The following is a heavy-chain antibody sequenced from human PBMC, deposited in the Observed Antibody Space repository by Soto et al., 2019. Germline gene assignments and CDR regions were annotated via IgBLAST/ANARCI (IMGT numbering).Heavy chain of an antibody. Sequence: ASVKVSCKTSGYTFTTYGVSWVRQAPGQGLEWMGWISAYNGHTNYAQKLQGRVTMTTDTSTSTAYMELRGLRSDDTAVYYCARDRYYYGSGSYYISWFDPWGQGTLVTVSS. D-gene: IGHD3-10*01. V-gene: IGHV1-18*04. CDR1: GYTFTTYG. J-gene: IGHJ5*02. CDR3: ARDRYYYGSGSYYISWFDP. CDR2: ISAYNGHT.